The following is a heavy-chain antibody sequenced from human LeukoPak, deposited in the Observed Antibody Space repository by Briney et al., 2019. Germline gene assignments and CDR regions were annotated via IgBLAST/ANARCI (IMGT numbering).Heavy chain of an antibody. CDR3: ARKLWFGEPPSSHGMGV. CDR1: GYTFTGYY. D-gene: IGHD3-10*01. J-gene: IGHJ6*02. V-gene: IGHV1-2*02. CDR2: INPNSGGT. Sequence: ASVKVSCKASGYTFTGYYMHWVRQAPGQGLEWMGWINPNSGGTNYAQKFQGRVTMTRDTSISTAYMELSRLRSDDTAVYYCARKLWFGEPPSSHGMGVWGQGTTVTVSS.